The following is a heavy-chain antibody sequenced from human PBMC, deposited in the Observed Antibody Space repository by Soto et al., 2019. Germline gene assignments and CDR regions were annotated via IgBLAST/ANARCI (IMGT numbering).Heavy chain of an antibody. CDR2: ISWNSGSI. CDR3: AKDLTMKYYYYYYGMDV. V-gene: IGHV3-9*01. Sequence: GGSLRLSCAASGFTFDDYAMHWVRQAPGKGLEWVSGISWNSGSIGYADSVKGRFTISRDNAKNSLYLQMNSLRAEDTALYYCAKDLTMKYYYYYYGMDVWGQGTTVTVSS. D-gene: IGHD3-22*01. J-gene: IGHJ6*02. CDR1: GFTFDDYA.